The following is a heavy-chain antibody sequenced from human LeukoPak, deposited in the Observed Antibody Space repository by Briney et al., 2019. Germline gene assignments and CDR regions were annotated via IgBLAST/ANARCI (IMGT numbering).Heavy chain of an antibody. Sequence: PGGSLRLSCAASGFTFSSYSMNWVRQAPGKGLEWVSSISSSSSYIYYADSVKGRFTISRDNAKNSLYLQMNSLRAEDTAVYYCARDINYYGSGSYWWFDPWGQGTLVTVSS. J-gene: IGHJ5*02. CDR2: ISSSSSYI. CDR1: GFTFSSYS. V-gene: IGHV3-21*01. D-gene: IGHD3-10*01. CDR3: ARDINYYGSGSYWWFDP.